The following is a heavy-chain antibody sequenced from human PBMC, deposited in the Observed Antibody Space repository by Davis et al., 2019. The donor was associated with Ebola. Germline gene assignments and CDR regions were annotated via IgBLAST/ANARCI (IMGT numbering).Heavy chain of an antibody. CDR3: ARVVGQQDWYFDL. D-gene: IGHD6-13*01. Sequence: MPSETLSLTCPVSGGSISSYYWSWIRQPPGKGLEWIGYIYYSGSTNYNPSLKSRVTISVDTSKNQFSLKLSSVTAADTAVYYCARVVGQQDWYFDLWGPGTLVTVSS. V-gene: IGHV4-59*01. CDR1: GGSISSYY. CDR2: IYYSGST. J-gene: IGHJ2*01.